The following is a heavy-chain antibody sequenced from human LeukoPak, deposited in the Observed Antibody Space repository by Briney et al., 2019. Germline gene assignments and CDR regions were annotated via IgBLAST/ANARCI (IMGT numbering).Heavy chain of an antibody. Sequence: GGSLRLSCAASGFTFSSYAMSWVRQAPGKGLEWVSAISGGGGSTYYADSVKGRFTIARDNSKNTLYLQMNSLRAEDKAVYYCAEGEQQLAMDCLVAFDIWRQGTMVTVSS. J-gene: IGHJ3*02. CDR1: GFTFSSYA. D-gene: IGHD6-13*01. CDR2: ISGGGGST. CDR3: AEGEQQLAMDCLVAFDI. V-gene: IGHV3-23*01.